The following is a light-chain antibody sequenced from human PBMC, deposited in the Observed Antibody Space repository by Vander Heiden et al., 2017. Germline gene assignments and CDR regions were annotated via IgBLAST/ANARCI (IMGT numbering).Light chain of an antibody. J-gene: IGLJ2*01. CDR1: ITNIGSNP. CDR2: SFS. V-gene: IGLV1-44*01. Sequence: QSVLTQPPSASGTLGQRVTISCSGGITNIGSNPVNWYQQLPGTAPKLLIYSFSQRPSGVPARFYGSKSDTSASLAISGLQSEDEADYYCEAWDDSLTGRLFGGGTKLTVL. CDR3: EAWDDSLTGRL.